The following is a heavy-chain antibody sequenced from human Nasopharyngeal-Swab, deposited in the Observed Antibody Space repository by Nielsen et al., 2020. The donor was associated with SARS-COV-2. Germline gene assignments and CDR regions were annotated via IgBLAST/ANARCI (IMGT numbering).Heavy chain of an antibody. Sequence: SETLSLTCAVYGESFSGHQWSWVRQPPGKGLEWIGYISHNSGTSYNPSLKSRVTMFMDTSKNQFSLRLRSVTAADTAVYYCAKEGATGWFDPCGQGTLVTVSS. V-gene: IGHV4-34*01. CDR1: GESFSGHQ. CDR3: AKEGATGWFDP. CDR2: ISHNSGT. J-gene: IGHJ5*02.